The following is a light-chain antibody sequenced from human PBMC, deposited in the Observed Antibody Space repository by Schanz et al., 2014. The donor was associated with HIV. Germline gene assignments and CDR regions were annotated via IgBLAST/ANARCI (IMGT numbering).Light chain of an antibody. V-gene: IGLV2-14*03. Sequence: QSALTQPASVSGSPGQSISISCTGTSGDVGSYNYVSWYQQHPGKAPKLMIYDVSNRPSGVSNRFSGSKSGNTASLSISGLQAEDEADYYCQSYDSSLSGVLFGGGTKLTVL. CDR1: SGDVGSYNY. CDR3: QSYDSSLSGVL. J-gene: IGLJ2*01. CDR2: DVS.